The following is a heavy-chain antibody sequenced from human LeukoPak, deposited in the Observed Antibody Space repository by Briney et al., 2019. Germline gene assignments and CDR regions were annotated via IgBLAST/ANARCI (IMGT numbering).Heavy chain of an antibody. CDR3: ARWATGSSGFDY. CDR2: IYPGDSDT. Sequence: GESLKISCKGFGYSFSACWIGWVRQMPGKGLEWMGVIYPGDSDTIYSPSFRDRVTMSADRSISTAYLQWSSLKASDTAIYYCARWATGSSGFDYWGQGSLVTVSS. V-gene: IGHV5-51*01. D-gene: IGHD1-1*01. J-gene: IGHJ4*02. CDR1: GYSFSACW.